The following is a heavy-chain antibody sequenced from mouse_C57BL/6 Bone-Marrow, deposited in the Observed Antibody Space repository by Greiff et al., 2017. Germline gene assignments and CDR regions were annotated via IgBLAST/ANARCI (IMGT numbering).Heavy chain of an antibody. V-gene: IGHV2-2*01. Sequence: VQLQQSGPGLVQPSQSLSITCTVSGFSLTSYGVHWVRQSPGKGLEWLGVIWSGGSTDYNAAFISRLSISKDNSKSQVFFKMNSLQADDTAIYYCARNANYYGSSPSYWYFDVWGTGTTVTVSS. J-gene: IGHJ1*03. CDR1: GFSLTSYG. CDR3: ARNANYYGSSPSYWYFDV. CDR2: IWSGGST. D-gene: IGHD1-1*01.